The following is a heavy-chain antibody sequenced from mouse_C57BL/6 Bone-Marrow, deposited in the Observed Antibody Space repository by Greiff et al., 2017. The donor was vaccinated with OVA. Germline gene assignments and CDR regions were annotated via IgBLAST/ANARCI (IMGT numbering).Heavy chain of an antibody. CDR1: GYTFTSYG. Sequence: VKLQESGAELARPGASVKLSCKASGYTFTSYGISWVKQSTGQGFEWIGELYPRSGNTYYNEKFKGKATLTADKSSSTAYMDLRSLASEVSAVYFCTAPATGDYWGQGTTLTVSS. D-gene: IGHD3-1*01. CDR2: LYPRSGNT. J-gene: IGHJ2*01. V-gene: IGHV1-81*01. CDR3: TAPATGDY.